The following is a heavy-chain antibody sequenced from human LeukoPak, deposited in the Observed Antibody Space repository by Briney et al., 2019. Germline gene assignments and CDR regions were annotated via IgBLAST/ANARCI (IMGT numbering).Heavy chain of an antibody. D-gene: IGHD3-10*01. CDR1: GLILRSYA. CDR2: ISGSGGST. J-gene: IGHJ4*02. Sequence: GGSLRLSCAASGLILRSYAMSWVRHAPGKGLEWVSAISGSGGSTYYADSVRGRFTISRDNAKNTVYLQMNSLRVEDTAVYFCAKDPSESYNYGYFDYWGQGTLVTVSS. CDR3: AKDPSESYNYGYFDY. V-gene: IGHV3-23*01.